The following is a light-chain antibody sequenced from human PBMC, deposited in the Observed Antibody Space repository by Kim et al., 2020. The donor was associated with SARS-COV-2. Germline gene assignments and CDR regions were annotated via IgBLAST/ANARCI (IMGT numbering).Light chain of an antibody. CDR3: NSRDTSSNHVL. V-gene: IGLV3-19*01. CDR2: RKN. CDR1: SLRSYY. J-gene: IGLJ2*01. Sequence: SSELTQDPAVSVALGQTVRITCQGDSLRSYYASWYQQKPGQAPLLVIYRKNNRPSGIPDRFSGSGSGNTASLTITGAQAEDEADYYCNSRDTSSNHVLFG.